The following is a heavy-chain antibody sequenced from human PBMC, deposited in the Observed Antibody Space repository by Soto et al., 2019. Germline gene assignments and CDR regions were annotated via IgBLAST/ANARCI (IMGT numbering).Heavy chain of an antibody. Sequence: GGSLRLSCAASGFTVSSNYMSWVRQAPGKGLEWVSVIYSGGSTYYADSVKGRFTISGDNSKNTLYLQMNSLRAEDTAVYYCARSREQLVRGGYYYYGMDVWGQGTTVTVSS. CDR3: ARSREQLVRGGYYYYGMDV. V-gene: IGHV3-53*01. CDR2: IYSGGST. J-gene: IGHJ6*02. D-gene: IGHD6-6*01. CDR1: GFTVSSNY.